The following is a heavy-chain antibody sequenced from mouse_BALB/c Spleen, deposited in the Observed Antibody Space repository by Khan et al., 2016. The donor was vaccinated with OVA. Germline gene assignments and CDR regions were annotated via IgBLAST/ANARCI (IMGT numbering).Heavy chain of an antibody. CDR3: ARSGYGSLVY. D-gene: IGHD1-1*01. Sequence: QVQLQQPGPELVKPGVSLKMSCKASGYTFTDYVINWVKQRPGQGLEWIGQIYPGDDSTYFNEKFKGKATLTADKSSNSAYMQLSSLTSEDSAVYFCARSGYGSLVYWGQGTTLTVSS. CDR1: GYTFTDYV. J-gene: IGHJ2*01. CDR2: IYPGDDST. V-gene: IGHV1-77*01.